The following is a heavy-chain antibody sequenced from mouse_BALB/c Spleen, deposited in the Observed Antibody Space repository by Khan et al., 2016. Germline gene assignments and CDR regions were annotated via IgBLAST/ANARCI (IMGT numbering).Heavy chain of an antibody. Sequence: EVELVESGGGLVQPGGSLKLSCAASGFTFSSYGMSWVRQTPDKRLELVATINSNGGSTYYPDCVKGRFTISRDNAKHTLYLQMSRLKSADTAMYYGAQYEAWFAYWGQGTLVTGSA. J-gene: IGHJ3*01. CDR2: INSNGGST. CDR3: AQYEAWFAY. CDR1: GFTFSSYG. V-gene: IGHV5-6-3*01. D-gene: IGHD2-3*01.